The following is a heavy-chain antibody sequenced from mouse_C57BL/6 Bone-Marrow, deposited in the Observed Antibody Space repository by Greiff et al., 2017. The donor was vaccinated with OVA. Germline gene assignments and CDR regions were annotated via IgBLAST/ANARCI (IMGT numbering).Heavy chain of an antibody. Sequence: QVQLQQPGAELVRPGTSVKLSCKASGYTFTSYWMHWVKQRPGQGLEWIGVIDPSDSYTNYNQKFKGKATLTVDTSSSTAYMQLSSLTSEDSAVYYCARETVVAPGWYFDVWGTGTTVTVSS. V-gene: IGHV1-59*01. CDR2: IDPSDSYT. J-gene: IGHJ1*03. CDR1: GYTFTSYW. CDR3: ARETVVAPGWYFDV. D-gene: IGHD1-1*01.